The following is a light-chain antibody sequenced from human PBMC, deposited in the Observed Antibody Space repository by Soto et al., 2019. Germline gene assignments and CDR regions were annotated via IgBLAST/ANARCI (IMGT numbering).Light chain of an antibody. Sequence: DIQLTQSPSFLSASVGDTVTITCRASQGMSTYLAWYQQKPGKVPKLLIRSASTLQSGVPPRFSRGRSGTEFTLTISTLQPDDSGIYYCQQLNGYQLAFGGGTNVEIK. CDR3: QQLNGYQLA. CDR1: QGMSTY. CDR2: SAS. J-gene: IGKJ4*01. V-gene: IGKV1-9*01.